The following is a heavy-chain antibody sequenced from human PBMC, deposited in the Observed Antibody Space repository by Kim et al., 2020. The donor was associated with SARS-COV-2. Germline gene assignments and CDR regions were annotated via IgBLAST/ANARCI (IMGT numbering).Heavy chain of an antibody. J-gene: IGHJ4*02. CDR2: IIPIFGTA. V-gene: IGHV1-69*13. D-gene: IGHD6-13*01. Sequence: SVKVSCKASGGTFSSYAISWVRQAPGQGLEWMGGIIPIFGTANYAQKFQGRVTITADESTSTAYMELSSLRSEDTAVYYCARDPGAAGTKGFDYWGQGTLVTVSS. CDR1: GGTFSSYA. CDR3: ARDPGAAGTKGFDY.